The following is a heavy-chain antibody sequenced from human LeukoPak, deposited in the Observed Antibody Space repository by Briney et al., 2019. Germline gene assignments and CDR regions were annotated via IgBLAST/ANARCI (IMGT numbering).Heavy chain of an antibody. CDR1: GFTFSSYG. D-gene: IGHD3-16*01. CDR2: IWYDGSNN. CDR3: ASVFNDYVWGSLGAFDI. J-gene: IGHJ3*02. Sequence: GRSLRLSCAASGFTFSSYGMHWVRQAPGKGLEWVAVIWYDGSNNYYADSVKGRFTISRDNSKNTLYLQMNSLRAEDTAVYYCASVFNDYVWGSLGAFDIWGQGTMVTVSS. V-gene: IGHV3-33*01.